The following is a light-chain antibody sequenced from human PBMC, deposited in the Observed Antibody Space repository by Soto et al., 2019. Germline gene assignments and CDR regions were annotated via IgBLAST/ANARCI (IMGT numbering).Light chain of an antibody. CDR1: QSVSSSY. CDR3: QQRFNWPPLT. Sequence: EIVLTQSPGTLSLSPGERATLSCRASQSVSSSYLAWYQQKPGQAPRLLIYGASSRATGIPDRFSGSGSGTDFTLTISRLEPEDFAVYYCQQRFNWPPLTFGGGTKVEIK. CDR2: GAS. V-gene: IGKV3D-20*02. J-gene: IGKJ4*01.